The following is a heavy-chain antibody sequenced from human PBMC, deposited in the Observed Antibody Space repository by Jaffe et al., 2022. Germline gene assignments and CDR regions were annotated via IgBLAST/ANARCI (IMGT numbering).Heavy chain of an antibody. CDR2: IYYSGST. CDR1: GGSISSSSYY. Sequence: QLQLQESGPGLVKPSETLSLTCTVSGGSISSSSYYWGWIRQPPGKGLEWIGSIYYSGSTYYNPSLKSRVTISVDTSKNQFSLKLSSVTAADTAVYYCARRGLSEYFQHWGQGTLVTVSS. D-gene: IGHD3-16*01. V-gene: IGHV4-39*01. CDR3: ARRGLSEYFQH. J-gene: IGHJ1*01.